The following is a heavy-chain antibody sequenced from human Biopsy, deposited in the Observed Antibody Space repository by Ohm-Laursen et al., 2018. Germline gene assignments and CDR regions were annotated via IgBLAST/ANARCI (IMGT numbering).Heavy chain of an antibody. V-gene: IGHV1-2*05. CDR3: ARPSGGVSTIGFDP. Sequence: SVKVSCKASGYDFLDFHIHWVRQVPGQGLKWIGHINPHTGVTKYAQKFLDRITITGDTSISTAYMDLSRLTSADTGIYYCARPSGGVSTIGFDPWGQGTLVIVSS. J-gene: IGHJ5*02. CDR2: INPHTGVT. D-gene: IGHD5/OR15-5a*01. CDR1: GYDFLDFH.